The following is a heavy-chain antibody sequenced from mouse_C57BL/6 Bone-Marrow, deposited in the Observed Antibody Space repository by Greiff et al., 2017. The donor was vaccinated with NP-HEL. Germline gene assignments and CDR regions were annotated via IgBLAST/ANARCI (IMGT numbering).Heavy chain of an antibody. CDR3: TTDDYDERGFDY. J-gene: IGHJ2*01. V-gene: IGHV14-4*01. D-gene: IGHD2-4*01. CDR2: IDPENGDT. CDR1: GFNIKDDY. Sequence: VQLQQSGAELVRPGASVKLSCTASGFNIKDDYMHWVKQRPEQGLEWIGWIDPENGDTEYASKFQGKATITADTSSNTAYLQLSSLTSEDTAVYYCTTDDYDERGFDYWGQGTTLTVSS.